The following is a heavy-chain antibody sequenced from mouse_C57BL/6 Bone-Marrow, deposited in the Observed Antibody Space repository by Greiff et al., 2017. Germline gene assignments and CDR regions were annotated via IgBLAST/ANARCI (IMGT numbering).Heavy chain of an antibody. J-gene: IGHJ2*01. Sequence: VQLQQSGAELVRPGTSVKMSCKASGYTFTNYWIGWAKQRPGHGLEWIGDIYPGGGYTNYNEKFKGKATLTADKSSSTAYMQFSSLTSEDSAIYYCARHTVVATSDYFDYWGQGTTLTVSS. D-gene: IGHD1-1*01. CDR3: ARHTVVATSDYFDY. V-gene: IGHV1-63*01. CDR2: IYPGGGYT. CDR1: GYTFTNYW.